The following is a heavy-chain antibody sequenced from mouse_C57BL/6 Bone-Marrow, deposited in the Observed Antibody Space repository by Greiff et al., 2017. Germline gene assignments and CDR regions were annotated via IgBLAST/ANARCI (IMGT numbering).Heavy chain of an antibody. D-gene: IGHD3-2*02. CDR3: ARGQLSDYFDY. J-gene: IGHJ2*01. V-gene: IGHV1-69*01. CDR1: GYTFTSYW. Sequence: QVQLQQPGAELVMPGASVKLSCKASGYTFTSYWMHWVKQRPGQGLEWIGEIDPSDSYTNYNQKFKGKSTLTVDKSSSTAYMQLSSLPSEDSAVYYCARGQLSDYFDYWGQGTTLTVSS. CDR2: IDPSDSYT.